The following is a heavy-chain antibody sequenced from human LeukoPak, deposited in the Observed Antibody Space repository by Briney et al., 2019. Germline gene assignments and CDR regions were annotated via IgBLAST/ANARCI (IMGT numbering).Heavy chain of an antibody. V-gene: IGHV3-48*03. CDR3: ARDRSTVTTGDNWFDP. D-gene: IGHD4-17*01. Sequence: GGSLRLSCAASGFTFSSYEMNWVRQAPGKGLEWVSYISSSGSTIYYADSVKGRFTISRDNAKNSLYLRMNSLRAEDTAVYYCARDRSTVTTGDNWFDPWGQGTLVTVSS. CDR2: ISSSGSTI. CDR1: GFTFSSYE. J-gene: IGHJ5*02.